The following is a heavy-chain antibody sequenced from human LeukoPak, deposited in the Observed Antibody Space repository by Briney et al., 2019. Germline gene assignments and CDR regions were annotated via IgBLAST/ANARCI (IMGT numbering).Heavy chain of an antibody. CDR1: GYTFSSYG. CDR3: TRDDPQWREHDY. CDR2: ISGYNGNT. J-gene: IGHJ4*02. D-gene: IGHD6-19*01. V-gene: IGHV1-18*01. Sequence: GASVKVSCKASGYTFSSYGISWVRQAPGQGLEWMGWISGYNGNTNLAREFQGRVTITTDTSTSTAYMELRSLRSDDTAVYYCTRDDPQWREHDYWGQGTLVTVSS.